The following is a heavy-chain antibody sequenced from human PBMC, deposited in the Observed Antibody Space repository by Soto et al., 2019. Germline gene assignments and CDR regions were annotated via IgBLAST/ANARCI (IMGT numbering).Heavy chain of an antibody. CDR2: IYYSGST. CDR3: ARDSPSMVRGVIIGNGMDV. J-gene: IGHJ6*02. D-gene: IGHD3-10*01. CDR1: GGSISSGGYY. Sequence: PSETLSLTCTVSGGSISSGGYYWSWIRQHPGKGLEWIGYIYYSGSTYYNPSLKSRVTISVDTSKNQFSLKLSSVTAADTAVYYCARDSPSMVRGVIIGNGMDVWGQGTTGTVS. V-gene: IGHV4-31*02.